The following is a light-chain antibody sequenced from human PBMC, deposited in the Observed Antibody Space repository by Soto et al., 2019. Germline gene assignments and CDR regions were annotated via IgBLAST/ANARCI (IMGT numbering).Light chain of an antibody. CDR3: FSFTTTSNHV. Sequence: QSVLTQPASVSGSPGQSITISCTGTVGLVSWYQQHPGKVPKLIIYDDTKRPSGVSNRFSGSKSGNTAYLTISGLQVEDEAEYSCFSFTTTSNHVFGSGSKV. CDR2: DDT. J-gene: IGLJ1*01. V-gene: IGLV2-14*02. CDR1: VGL.